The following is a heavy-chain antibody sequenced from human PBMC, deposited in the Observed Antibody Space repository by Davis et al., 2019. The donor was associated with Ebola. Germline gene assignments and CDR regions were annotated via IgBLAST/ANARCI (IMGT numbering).Heavy chain of an antibody. V-gene: IGHV4-30-2*06. J-gene: IGHJ3*01. Sequence: MPSETLSLTCTVSGGSINNYSWTWIRQSPGTGLEWIGSIHHNGDTFYSSSLDSRVTISVDRSKTQFSLSLTSVTAADTAVYYCARSGLGIGAFDVWGQGTMVSVSS. CDR2: IHHNGDT. CDR1: GGSINNYS. D-gene: IGHD7-27*01. CDR3: ARSGLGIGAFDV.